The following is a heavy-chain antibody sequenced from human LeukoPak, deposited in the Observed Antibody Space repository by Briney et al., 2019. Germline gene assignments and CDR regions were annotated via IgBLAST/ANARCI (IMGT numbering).Heavy chain of an antibody. CDR1: GFTFSTNS. J-gene: IGHJ4*02. D-gene: IGHD3-22*01. V-gene: IGHV3-64*04. CDR2: ITSNGGST. CDR3: AKKRYYYDSSGYDYFDY. Sequence: GGSLRLSCSASGFTFSTNSMHWVRQAPGKGLEFVSAITSNGGSTYYADSVKGRFTISRDNSKNTLYLQMNSLRAEDTAVYYCAKKRYYYDSSGYDYFDYWGQGTLVTVSS.